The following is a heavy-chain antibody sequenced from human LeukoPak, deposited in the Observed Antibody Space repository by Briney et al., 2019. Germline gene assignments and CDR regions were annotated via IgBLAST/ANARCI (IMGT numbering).Heavy chain of an antibody. CDR2: IKQDGSEK. CDR3: ARGYYDFWSGYYHGFDY. V-gene: IGHV3-7*01. D-gene: IGHD3-3*01. CDR1: GFTFSSYW. J-gene: IGHJ4*02. Sequence: GGSLRLSCAASGFTFSSYWMSWVRQAPGKGLEWVANIKQDGSEKYYVDSVKGRFTIPRDNAKNSLYLQMNSLRAEDTAVYYCARGYYDFWSGYYHGFDYWGQGTLVTVSS.